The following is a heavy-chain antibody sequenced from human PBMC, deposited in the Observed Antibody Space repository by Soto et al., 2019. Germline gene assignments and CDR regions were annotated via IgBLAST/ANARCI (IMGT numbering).Heavy chain of an antibody. CDR2: IYYSGST. CDR1: GGSISSGGYY. CDR3: ARVLWFGELLQHDAFDI. V-gene: IGHV4-31*03. J-gene: IGHJ3*02. Sequence: PSETLSLTCTVSGGSISSGGYYWSWIRQHPGKGLEWIGYIYYSGSTYYNPSLKSRVTISVDTSKNQFSLKLSSVTAADTAVYYCARVLWFGELLQHDAFDIWGQGTMVTVSS. D-gene: IGHD3-10*01.